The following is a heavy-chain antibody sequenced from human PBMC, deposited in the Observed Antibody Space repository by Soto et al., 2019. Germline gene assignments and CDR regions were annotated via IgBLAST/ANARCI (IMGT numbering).Heavy chain of an antibody. D-gene: IGHD5-12*01. CDR1: GFTFSSSE. CDR2: ISSSGSDI. CDR3: ARGGDGYPFDY. Sequence: GGSLRLSCAASGFTFSSSEVNWVRQAPGKGLEWVSDISSSGSDIHYADSVKGRFTISRDNAKNSLYLQMNSLRAEDTAVYYCARGGDGYPFDYWGQGTLVTVSS. V-gene: IGHV3-48*03. J-gene: IGHJ4*02.